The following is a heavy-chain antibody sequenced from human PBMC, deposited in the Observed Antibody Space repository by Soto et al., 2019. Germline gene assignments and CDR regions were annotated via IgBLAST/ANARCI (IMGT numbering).Heavy chain of an antibody. CDR2: ILYSGRT. D-gene: IGHD5-12*01. Sequence: QLQLQESGPGLVKPSETLSLTCTVSGASISTTSFYWGWIRQPPGKGLEWIGSILYSGRTYNNPSLKSRVTLSVDTSNSQFSLRLNSVTAADTAVYYCVRSEYSGYDERPFDIWGQGTMVAVSS. CDR1: GASISTTSFY. V-gene: IGHV4-39*01. CDR3: VRSEYSGYDERPFDI. J-gene: IGHJ3*02.